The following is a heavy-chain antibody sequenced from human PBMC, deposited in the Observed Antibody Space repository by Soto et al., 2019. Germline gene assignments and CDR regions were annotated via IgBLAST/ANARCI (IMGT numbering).Heavy chain of an antibody. CDR1: GFTFSSFE. CDR3: ARDSRGGAARRPTFYY. D-gene: IGHD6-6*01. V-gene: IGHV3-48*03. J-gene: IGHJ4*02. Sequence: GGSLRLSCVGSGFTFSSFEMNWVRQAPGKGLEWLSYIGRSGETIYYADSVKGRFTISRDNAKSSLFLQMTGLRDEDTGIYYCARDSRGGAARRPTFYYWGRGTLVTVSS. CDR2: IGRSGETI.